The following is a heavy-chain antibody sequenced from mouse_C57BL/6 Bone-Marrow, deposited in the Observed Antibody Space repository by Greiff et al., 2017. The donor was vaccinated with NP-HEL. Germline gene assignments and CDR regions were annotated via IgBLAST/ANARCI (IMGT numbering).Heavy chain of an antibody. CDR3: AIVAFYGYGFDY. V-gene: IGHV5-15*04. Sequence: EVMLVESGGGLVQPGGSLKLSCAASGFTFSDYGMAWVRQAPRKGPEWVAFISNLAYSIYYADTVTGRFTISRENAKNTLYLEMSSLRSEDTAMYYWAIVAFYGYGFDYWGQGTTLTVSS. CDR2: ISNLAYSI. D-gene: IGHD2-9*01. CDR1: GFTFSDYG. J-gene: IGHJ2*01.